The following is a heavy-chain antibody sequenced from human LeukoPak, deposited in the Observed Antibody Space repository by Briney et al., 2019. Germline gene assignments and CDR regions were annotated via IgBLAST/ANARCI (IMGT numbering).Heavy chain of an antibody. V-gene: IGHV4-39*07. Sequence: SETLSLTCTVSGGSISSSSYYWGWIRQPPGKGLEWIGSIYYSGSTYYNPSLKSRVTISVDTSKNQFSLKLSSVTAADTAVYYCARADSSSWYLSDNWFDPWGQGTLVTVSS. CDR1: GGSISSSSYY. J-gene: IGHJ5*02. CDR3: ARADSSSWYLSDNWFDP. D-gene: IGHD6-13*01. CDR2: IYYSGST.